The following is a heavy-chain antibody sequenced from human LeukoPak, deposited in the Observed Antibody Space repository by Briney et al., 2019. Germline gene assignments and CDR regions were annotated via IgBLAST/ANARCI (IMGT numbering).Heavy chain of an antibody. D-gene: IGHD3-10*01. Sequence: ASVKVSCKASGGTFSSYAISWVRQAPGQGLEWMGGIIPIFGTANYAQKFQGRVTITTDESTSTAYMELSSLRSEDTAVYYCARGGNYYGSGSYSPNWGQGTLVTVSS. V-gene: IGHV1-69*05. CDR2: IIPIFGTA. J-gene: IGHJ4*02. CDR3: ARGGNYYGSGSYSPN. CDR1: GGTFSSYA.